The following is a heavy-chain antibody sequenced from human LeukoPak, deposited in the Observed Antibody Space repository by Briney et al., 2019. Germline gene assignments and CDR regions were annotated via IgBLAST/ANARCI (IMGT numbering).Heavy chain of an antibody. V-gene: IGHV3-48*04. Sequence: PGGSLRLSCAASGFTFSSYWMSWVRQAPGKGLEWVSGISWNSGSIGYVDSVKGRFTISRDNAKNSLSLQMNSLRAEDTAVYYCARQYCSSTSCYKRGYYYYYMDVWGKGTTVTVSS. CDR3: ARQYCSSTSCYKRGYYYYYMDV. CDR2: ISWNSGSI. J-gene: IGHJ6*03. CDR1: GFTFSSYW. D-gene: IGHD2-2*02.